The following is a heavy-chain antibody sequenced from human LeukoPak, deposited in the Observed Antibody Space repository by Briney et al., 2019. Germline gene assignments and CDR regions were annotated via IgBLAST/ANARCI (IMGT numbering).Heavy chain of an antibody. J-gene: IGHJ5*02. CDR3: ARDDYMTTESWFDP. CDR2: IYTSGST. D-gene: IGHD4-11*01. CDR1: GGSISGYY. V-gene: IGHV4-4*07. Sequence: PSETLSLTCTVSGGSISGYYWSWIRQPAGKGLEWIGRIYTSGSTNYNPSLKSRVTISVDTSKNQFSLKLSSVTAADTAVYYCARDDYMTTESWFDPWGQGTLVTVSS.